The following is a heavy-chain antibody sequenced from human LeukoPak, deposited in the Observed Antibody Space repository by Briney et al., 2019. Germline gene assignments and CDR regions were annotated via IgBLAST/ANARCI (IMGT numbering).Heavy chain of an antibody. CDR3: ARDGASPGI. D-gene: IGHD1-14*01. J-gene: IGHJ3*02. CDR2: ISYDGSHK. CDR1: GFTFSSYA. V-gene: IGHV3-30*04. Sequence: PGGSLRLSCAASGFTFSSYAMHWVRQAPGKGLEWVALISYDGSHKYYADSVKGRFTISRDNSKNTLYLQMNSLGAEDTAVYYCARDGASPGIWGQGTMVTVSS.